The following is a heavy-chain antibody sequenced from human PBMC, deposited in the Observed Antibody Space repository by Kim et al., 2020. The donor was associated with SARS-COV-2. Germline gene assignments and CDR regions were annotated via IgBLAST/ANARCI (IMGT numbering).Heavy chain of an antibody. CDR3: ARVRNLPIFGVVITSLGYYGMDV. J-gene: IGHJ6*02. V-gene: IGHV4-59*13. CDR1: GGSISSYY. Sequence: SETLSLTCTVSGGSISSYYWSWIRQPPGKGLEWIGYIYYSGSTNYNPSLESRVTISVDTSKNQFSLKLSSVTAADTAVYYCARVRNLPIFGVVITSLGYYGMDVWGQGTTVTVSS. CDR2: IYYSGST. D-gene: IGHD3-3*01.